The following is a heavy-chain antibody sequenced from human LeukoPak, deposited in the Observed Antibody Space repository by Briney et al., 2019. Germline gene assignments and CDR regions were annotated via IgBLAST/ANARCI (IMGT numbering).Heavy chain of an antibody. CDR2: INSDGSST. V-gene: IGHV3-74*01. Sequence: GGSLRLSCGASGFSFSRYWMHWVRRAPGKGLVWVSRINSDGSSTIYADSVKGRFTISRDNAKNSLYLQMNSLRAEDTAVYYCARDYYGSGSYYVAFDYWGQGTLVTVSS. CDR3: ARDYYGSGSYYVAFDY. J-gene: IGHJ4*02. D-gene: IGHD3-10*01. CDR1: GFSFSRYW.